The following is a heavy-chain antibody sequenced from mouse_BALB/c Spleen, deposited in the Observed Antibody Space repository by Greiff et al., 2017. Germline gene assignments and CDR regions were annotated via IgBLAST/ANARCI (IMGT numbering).Heavy chain of an antibody. D-gene: IGHD2-2*01. CDR2: ISSGGGST. V-gene: IGHV5-12-1*01. J-gene: IGHJ3*01. CDR1: GFAFSSYD. Sequence: DVMLVESGGGLVKPGGSLKLSCAASGFAFSSYDMSWVRQTPEKRLEWVAYISSGGGSTYYPDTVKGRFTISRDNAKNTLYLQMSSLKSEDTAMYYCARRSIYYGYPWFAYWGQGTLVTVSA. CDR3: ARRSIYYGYPWFAY.